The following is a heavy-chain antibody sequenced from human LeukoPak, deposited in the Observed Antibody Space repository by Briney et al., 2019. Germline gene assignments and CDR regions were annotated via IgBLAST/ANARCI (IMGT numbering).Heavy chain of an antibody. J-gene: IGHJ1*01. Sequence: VASVKVSCKASGYTFTSYDISWVRQAPGQGLEWMGRIIPIFGTANYAQKFQGRVTITMDESTSTAYMELSSLRSEDTAVYYCARGGYYYDSSGYSRNNEYFQHWGQGTLVTVSS. CDR3: ARGGYYYDSSGYSRNNEYFQH. V-gene: IGHV1-69*05. CDR2: IIPIFGTA. CDR1: GYTFTSYD. D-gene: IGHD3-22*01.